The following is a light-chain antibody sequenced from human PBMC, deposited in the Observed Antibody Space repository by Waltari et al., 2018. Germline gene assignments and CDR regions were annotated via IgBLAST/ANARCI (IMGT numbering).Light chain of an antibody. CDR2: GAS. CDR3: QQYAGSPIT. CDR1: QSVSHSN. J-gene: IGKJ4*01. V-gene: IGKV3-20*01. Sequence: LTQSPGTLSLSPGERASLSCRATQSVSHSNLAWYQQKGGQAPRLLIYGASSRATGIPDRFSGSGSGTDFTLSISRLEPEDYGVYYCQQYAGSPITFGGGTKVEI.